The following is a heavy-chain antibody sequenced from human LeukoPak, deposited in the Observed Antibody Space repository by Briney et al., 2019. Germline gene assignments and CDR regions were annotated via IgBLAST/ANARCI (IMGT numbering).Heavy chain of an antibody. D-gene: IGHD4-17*01. CDR3: ARHDNPPCLDYGDYEDWFDP. J-gene: IGHJ5*02. Sequence: SETLSLTCTVSGGSISSSSYYWGWIRQPPGKGLEWIGSIYYSGSTYYNPSLKSRVTISVDTSKNQFSLKLSSVTAADTAVYYCARHDNPPCLDYGDYEDWFDPWGQGTLVTVSS. CDR1: GGSISSSSYY. CDR2: IYYSGST. V-gene: IGHV4-39*01.